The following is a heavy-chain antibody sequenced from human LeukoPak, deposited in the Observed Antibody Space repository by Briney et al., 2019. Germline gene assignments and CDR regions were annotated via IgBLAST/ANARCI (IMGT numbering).Heavy chain of an antibody. Sequence: RSSETLSLTCAVSGYSISSGYYWGWLRQPPGKGLEWIGSIYHSENTYYNPCLKSQVTISVDTSKNQFSLKLSSVTAADTAVYYCASLCSSTSCAEYSSSDTPDYWGQGTLVTVSS. CDR1: GYSISSGYY. CDR2: IYHSENT. CDR3: ASLCSSTSCAEYSSSDTPDY. J-gene: IGHJ4*02. V-gene: IGHV4-38-2*01. D-gene: IGHD2-2*01.